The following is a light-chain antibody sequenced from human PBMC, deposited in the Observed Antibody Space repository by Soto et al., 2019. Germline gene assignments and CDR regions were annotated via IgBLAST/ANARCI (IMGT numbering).Light chain of an antibody. V-gene: IGKV3-11*01. J-gene: IGKJ5*01. CDR2: DAS. CDR1: ESVSSY. Sequence: EIVLTQSPATLALSPVERATLSCMASESVSSYLSWYPQKPGQAPRLLISDASNSAPGIPVRFSGSGSGPDFTLTISSLEPEDSPVHYCQQRHMWPLTSGQGTRPEN. CDR3: QQRHMWPLT.